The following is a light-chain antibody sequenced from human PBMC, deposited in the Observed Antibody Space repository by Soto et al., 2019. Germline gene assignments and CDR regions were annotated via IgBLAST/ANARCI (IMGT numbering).Light chain of an antibody. V-gene: IGLV2-11*01. J-gene: IGLJ1*01. Sequence: QSALTQPRSVSGSPGQSVTISCTGTSSDVGGYNYVSWYLQHPGKAPKLIIYDVNKRPSGVPDRFSGSKSGNTASLTISGPQAEDEADYYCCSYAGSSTFVFGTGTKLTVL. CDR2: DVN. CDR1: SSDVGGYNY. CDR3: CSYAGSSTFV.